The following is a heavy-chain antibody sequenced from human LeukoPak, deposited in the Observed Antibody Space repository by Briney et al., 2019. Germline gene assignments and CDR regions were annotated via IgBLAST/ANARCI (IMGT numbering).Heavy chain of an antibody. J-gene: IGHJ4*02. CDR1: GFTVRSNY. V-gene: IGHV3-66*01. CDR3: ARVKSGSYSYFDY. D-gene: IGHD1-26*01. Sequence: GGSLRLSCAASGFTVRSNYMSWVRQAPGKGLEWVSVIYSGGSTYYADSVKGRFTISRDNSKNTLYLQMNSLRAEDTAVYYCARVKSGSYSYFDYWGQGTLVTVSS. CDR2: IYSGGST.